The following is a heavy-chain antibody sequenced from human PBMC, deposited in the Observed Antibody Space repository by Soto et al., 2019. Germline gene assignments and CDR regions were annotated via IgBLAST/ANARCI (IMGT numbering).Heavy chain of an antibody. CDR1: GFTFSSYG. Sequence: QVQLVESGGGVVQPGRSLRLSCAASGFTFSSYGMHWVRQAPRKGLEWVAVIWYAGSNTYYADSVKGRFTISRDNSKNTLYLQMNSLGAEDTAVDYCAREGVAVAGCFDYWGQGTLVTVSS. CDR2: IWYAGSNT. J-gene: IGHJ4*02. V-gene: IGHV3-33*01. CDR3: AREGVAVAGCFDY. D-gene: IGHD6-19*01.